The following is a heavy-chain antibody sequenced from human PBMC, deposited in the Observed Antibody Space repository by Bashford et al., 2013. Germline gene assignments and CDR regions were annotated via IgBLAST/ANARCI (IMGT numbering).Heavy chain of an antibody. V-gene: IGHV3-48*04. J-gene: IGHJ6*01. CDR2: ISSSSSNI. Sequence: VRQAPGKGLEWVSFISSSSSNIYYTDSVKGRFTISRDNSRNTLYLQMNGLRADDTAIYYCAKGDEEHFFYGMDVWGQGTTVTVSS. CDR3: AKGDEEHFFYGMDV.